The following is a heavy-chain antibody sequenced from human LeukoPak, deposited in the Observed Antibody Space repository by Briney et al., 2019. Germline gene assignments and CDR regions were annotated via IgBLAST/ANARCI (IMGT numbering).Heavy chain of an antibody. CDR2: IWYDGSNK. J-gene: IGHJ4*02. CDR3: ARDLDSSGWYYFDY. Sequence: GGSLRLSCAASGFTFSSYGMHWVRQAPGKGLEWVAVIWYDGSNKYYADSVKGRFTISRDNSKNTLYLQMYSLRAEDTAVYYCARDLDSSGWYYFDYWGQGTLVTVSS. D-gene: IGHD6-19*01. V-gene: IGHV3-33*01. CDR1: GFTFSSYG.